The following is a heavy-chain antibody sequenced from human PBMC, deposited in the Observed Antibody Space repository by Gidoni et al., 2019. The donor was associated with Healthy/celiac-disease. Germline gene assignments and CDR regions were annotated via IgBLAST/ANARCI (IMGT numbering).Heavy chain of an antibody. CDR3: VRLVGRAFDI. J-gene: IGHJ3*02. D-gene: IGHD1-26*01. Sequence: EVQLLESGGGLVQPGGSLRLSCAASGFTFSSYAMSWVRQAPGKGLEWFSAISGSGGSTYYADSVKGRFTISRDNSKNTLYLQMNSLRADDTAVYYCVRLVGRAFDIWGQGTMVTVSS. CDR2: ISGSGGST. CDR1: GFTFSSYA. V-gene: IGHV3-23*01.